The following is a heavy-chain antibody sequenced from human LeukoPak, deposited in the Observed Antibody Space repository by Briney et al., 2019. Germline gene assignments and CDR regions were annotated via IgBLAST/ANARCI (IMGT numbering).Heavy chain of an antibody. Sequence: GGSLRLSCAASGFTFSNYSMNWVRQAPGKGLEWVSSISSSSRYIYYADSVKGRFTISRDNAKNSLYLQMNSLRAEDTAVYYCARFIAAPYYFDYWGRGTLVTVSS. V-gene: IGHV3-21*01. D-gene: IGHD6-13*01. CDR2: ISSSSRYI. J-gene: IGHJ4*02. CDR3: ARFIAAPYYFDY. CDR1: GFTFSNYS.